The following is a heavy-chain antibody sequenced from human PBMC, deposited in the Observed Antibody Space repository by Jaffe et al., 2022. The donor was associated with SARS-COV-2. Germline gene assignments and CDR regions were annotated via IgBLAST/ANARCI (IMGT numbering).Heavy chain of an antibody. CDR1: GFTFSSYS. CDR2: ISSGSSYI. V-gene: IGHV3-21*01. CDR3: ARDQRSIYYDILTGVDY. D-gene: IGHD3-9*01. J-gene: IGHJ4*02. Sequence: EVQLVESGGGLVKPGGSLRLSCAASGFTFSSYSMSWVRQAPGKGLEWVSSISSGSSYIYYADSVKGRFTISRDNAKNSLYLQMNSLRAEDTAVYYCARDQRSIYYDILTGVDYWGQGTLVTVSA.